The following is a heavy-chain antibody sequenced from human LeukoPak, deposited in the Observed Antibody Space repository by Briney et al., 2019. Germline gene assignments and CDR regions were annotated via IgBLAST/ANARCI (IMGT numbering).Heavy chain of an antibody. CDR1: GGSFSGYY. J-gene: IGHJ4*02. Sequence: SETLSLTCAVYGGSFSGYYWSWIRQPPGKGLEWIAEINHGGSTNYNPSLKSRVTISVDTSKDQFSLTLCSVTATDTAVYSCACRLCGGDCYSTFSYWGQGTLVTVSS. V-gene: IGHV4-34*01. CDR2: INHGGST. CDR3: ACRLCGGDCYSTFSY. D-gene: IGHD2-21*02.